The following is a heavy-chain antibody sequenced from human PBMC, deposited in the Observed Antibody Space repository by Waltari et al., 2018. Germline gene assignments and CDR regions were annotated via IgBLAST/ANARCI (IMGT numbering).Heavy chain of an antibody. D-gene: IGHD2-8*01. Sequence: EVQLVESGGGLVQPGRSLRLSCAASGFTFDAYAMHWVRQAPGKGLWGVAGIKWNSDSVAYGDSVKGRFTISRDNGRNSLYLQLNSLTTEDTALYYCAKKIDEVYGRDGLVYDGFDMWGQGTMVTVSS. J-gene: IGHJ3*02. CDR2: IKWNSDSV. CDR3: AKKIDEVYGRDGLVYDGFDM. CDR1: GFTFDAYA. V-gene: IGHV3-9*01.